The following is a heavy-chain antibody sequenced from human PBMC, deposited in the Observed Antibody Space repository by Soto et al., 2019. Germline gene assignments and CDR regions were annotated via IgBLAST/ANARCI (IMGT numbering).Heavy chain of an antibody. V-gene: IGHV1-46*01. CDR1: GYTFTSYY. D-gene: IGHD3-10*01. J-gene: IGHJ6*02. Sequence: ASVKVSCKASGYTFTSYYMHWVRQAPGQGLEWMGIINPSGGSTSYAQKFQGRVTMTRDTSTSTVYMELSSLRSEDTAVYYCARDLITMVRGTYYYYGMDVWGQGTTVTVSS. CDR3: ARDLITMVRGTYYYYGMDV. CDR2: INPSGGST.